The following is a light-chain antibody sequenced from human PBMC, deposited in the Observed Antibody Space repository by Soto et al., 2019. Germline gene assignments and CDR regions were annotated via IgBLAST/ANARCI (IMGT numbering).Light chain of an antibody. CDR1: SSHIGSNY. CDR2: RNN. CDR3: AAWDDSLSGSYV. V-gene: IGLV1-47*01. Sequence: QSVVTQPPPAAGTPGQRGTISFSGSSSHIGSNYVYWYQQLPGTAPKLLIYRNNQRPSGVPDRFSGSKSGTSASLAISGLRSEDEADYYCAAWDDSLSGSYVFGTGTKVTVL. J-gene: IGLJ1*01.